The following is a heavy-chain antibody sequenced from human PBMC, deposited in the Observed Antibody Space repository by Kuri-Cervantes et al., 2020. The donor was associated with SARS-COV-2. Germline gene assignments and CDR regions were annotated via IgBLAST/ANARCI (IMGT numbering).Heavy chain of an antibody. CDR3: ARGIVVVVAAMGYFDY. D-gene: IGHD2-15*01. CDR2: INGYNDNT. V-gene: IGHV1-18*04. Sequence: ASVKVSCKASGYTFTNYGISWVRQAPGQGLKWMGWINGYNDNTKYAQKLQGRVAMTTDTSTSTAYMELRSLRSDDTAVYYYARGIVVVVAAMGYFDYWGQGTLVTVSS. J-gene: IGHJ4*02. CDR1: GYTFTNYG.